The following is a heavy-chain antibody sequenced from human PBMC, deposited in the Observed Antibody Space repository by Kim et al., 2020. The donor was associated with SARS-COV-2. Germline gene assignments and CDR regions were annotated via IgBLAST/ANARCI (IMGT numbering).Heavy chain of an antibody. CDR2: IDWDDDT. V-gene: IGHV2-70*11. J-gene: IGHJ4*02. D-gene: IGHD2-2*01. CDR3: ARTYCSRLSCDFDY. Sequence: SCPTLVKPTQTLTLTCTFSGFSLSTSGLCVSWIRQPPGKALEWLARIDWDDDTYYTTSLKPRLTISKDSAKNQVVLTVTNLYPVETGTYYCARTYCSRLSCDFDYWGQGTLVTVSS. CDR1: GFSLSTSGLC.